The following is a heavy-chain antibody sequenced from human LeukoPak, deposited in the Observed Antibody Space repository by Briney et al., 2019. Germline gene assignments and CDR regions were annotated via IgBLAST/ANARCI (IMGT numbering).Heavy chain of an antibody. CDR2: IYYSGNT. Sequence: SETLSLTCTVSGGSLSSYYWSWIRQPPGKGLEWIGYIYYSGNTDYNPSLKSRVTISVDTSKNQFSLKLSSLTAADTAVYFCAKHPYAGNSVDFDYWGQGTLVTVSS. J-gene: IGHJ4*02. D-gene: IGHD4-23*01. CDR1: GGSLSSYY. CDR3: AKHPYAGNSVDFDY. V-gene: IGHV4-59*08.